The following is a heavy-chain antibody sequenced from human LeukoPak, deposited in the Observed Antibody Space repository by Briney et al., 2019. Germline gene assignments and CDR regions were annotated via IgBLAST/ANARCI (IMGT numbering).Heavy chain of an antibody. J-gene: IGHJ6*03. CDR2: ISWDGGST. Sequence: GGSLRLSCAVSGFTFHDYAMHWVRQAPGKGPEWVSLISWDGGSTYYADSVKGRFTISRDNSKNSLYLQMNSLRAEDTALYYCAKDKDYYYMDVWGKGTTVTVSS. CDR1: GFTFHDYA. V-gene: IGHV3-43D*03. D-gene: IGHD2-15*01. CDR3: AKDKDYYYMDV.